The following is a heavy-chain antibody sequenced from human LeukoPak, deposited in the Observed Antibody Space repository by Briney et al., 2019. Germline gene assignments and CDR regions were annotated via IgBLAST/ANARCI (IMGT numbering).Heavy chain of an antibody. V-gene: IGHV1-69*01. CDR3: ARDYGSTSRSHYY. CDR2: IIPIFGTA. D-gene: IGHD2-2*01. J-gene: IGHJ4*02. Sequence: SVKVSSKASGGTFSSYAISWVRQAPGQGLEWMGGIIPIFGTANYAQKFQGRVTITADESTSTAYMELSSLRSEDTAVYYCARDYGSTSRSHYYWGQGTLVTVSS. CDR1: GGTFSSYA.